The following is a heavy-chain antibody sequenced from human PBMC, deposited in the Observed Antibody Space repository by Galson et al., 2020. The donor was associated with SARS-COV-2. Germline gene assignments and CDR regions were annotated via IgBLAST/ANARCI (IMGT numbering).Heavy chain of an antibody. CDR1: GGSISSSSYY. CDR2: IYYSGST. Sequence: SETLSLTCTVSGGSISSSSYYWGWIRQPPGKGLEWIGSIYYSGSTYYIPSLKSRVTISVDTSKNQFSLKLSSVTAADTAVYYCARHTYYYGWFDPWGQGTLVTVSS. CDR3: ARHTYYYGWFDP. V-gene: IGHV4-39*01. D-gene: IGHD3-10*01. J-gene: IGHJ5*02.